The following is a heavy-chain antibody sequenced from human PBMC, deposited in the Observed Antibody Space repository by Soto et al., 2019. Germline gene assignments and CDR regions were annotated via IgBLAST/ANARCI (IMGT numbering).Heavy chain of an antibody. D-gene: IGHD2-15*01. J-gene: IGHJ5*02. CDR1: GFTFSDAW. Sequence: SAGSPRLSCAPPGFTFSDAWMTWFRQSPLKSLDWVGRIKSKSDGGTTEYAAPVRGRFTISRDDSKNTLYLQMHSLRAEDTAVYYCTTDLWRIAVVVGSTGYFNPWGQGFPVTAYS. CDR2: IKSKSDGGTT. V-gene: IGHV3-15*01. CDR3: TTDLWRIAVVVGSTGYFNP.